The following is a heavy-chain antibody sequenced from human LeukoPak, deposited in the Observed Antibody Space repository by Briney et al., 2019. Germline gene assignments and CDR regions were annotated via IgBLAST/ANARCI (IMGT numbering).Heavy chain of an antibody. J-gene: IGHJ5*02. CDR1: GGSISSYY. CDR2: IYTSGST. CDR3: AREETIYDILTGYLNWFDP. V-gene: IGHV4-4*07. Sequence: SETLSHTCTVSGGSISSYYWSWIRQPAGKGLEWIGRIYTSGSTNYNPSLKSRVTMSVDTSKNQFSLKLSSVTAADTAVYYCAREETIYDILTGYLNWFDPWGQGTLVTVSS. D-gene: IGHD3-9*01.